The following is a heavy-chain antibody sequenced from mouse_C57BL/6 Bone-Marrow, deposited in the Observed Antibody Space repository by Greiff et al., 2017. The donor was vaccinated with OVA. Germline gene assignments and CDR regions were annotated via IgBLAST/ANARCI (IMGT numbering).Heavy chain of an antibody. Sequence: VQRVESEGGLVQPGSSMKLSCTASGFTFSDYYMAWVRQVPEKGLEWVANINYDGSSTYYLDSLKSRFIISRDNAKNILYLQMSSLKSEDTATYYCARDLGFYYFDYWGQGTTLTVSS. CDR2: INYDGSST. J-gene: IGHJ2*01. CDR3: ARDLGFYYFDY. CDR1: GFTFSDYY. V-gene: IGHV5-16*01.